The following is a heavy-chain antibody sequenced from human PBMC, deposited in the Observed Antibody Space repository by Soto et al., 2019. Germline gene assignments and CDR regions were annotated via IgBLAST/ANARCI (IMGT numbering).Heavy chain of an antibody. J-gene: IGHJ2*01. V-gene: IGHV4-30-2*01. Sequence: QLQLQESGSGLVKPSQTLSLTCAVSGGSISSGGYSWSWIRQPPGKGLEWIGYIYHSGSTYYKQSLTNRVTLSVDSSKNQFSLKQSSVTAANKAVYYCARDPGLWGRGTLVTVSS. CDR1: GGSISSGGYS. CDR2: IYHSGST. CDR3: ARDPGL.